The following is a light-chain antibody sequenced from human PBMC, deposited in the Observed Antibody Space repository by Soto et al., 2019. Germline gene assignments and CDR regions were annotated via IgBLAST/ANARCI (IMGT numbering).Light chain of an antibody. CDR3: LQYNNWPRT. V-gene: IGKV3-15*01. Sequence: EIVMTQAPATLSVSPGERATLSCRASQSVSSNLAWYQQKPGQAPRLLIYVASTKATGIPARFSGRWSGTEFTLTYSILHSEDCAVYYCLQYNNWPRTFGQWTKVEIK. J-gene: IGKJ1*01. CDR2: VAS. CDR1: QSVSSN.